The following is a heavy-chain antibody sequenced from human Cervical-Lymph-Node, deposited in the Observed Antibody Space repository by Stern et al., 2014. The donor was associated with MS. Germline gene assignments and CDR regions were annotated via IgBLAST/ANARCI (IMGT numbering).Heavy chain of an antibody. CDR2: ISWNSVNL. J-gene: IGHJ5*02. Sequence: EVQLVESGGGLVQPGRSLRLSCAASGFTFDDYTMHWVRQAPGKGLEWVSSISWNSVNLAYADSVKGRFTISRDNAKNSLYLQMNSLRPEDTAFYYCTKGRSLELEPTLNWFDAWGQGTLVTVSS. D-gene: IGHD1-1*01. CDR3: TKGRSLELEPTLNWFDA. V-gene: IGHV3-9*01. CDR1: GFTFDDYT.